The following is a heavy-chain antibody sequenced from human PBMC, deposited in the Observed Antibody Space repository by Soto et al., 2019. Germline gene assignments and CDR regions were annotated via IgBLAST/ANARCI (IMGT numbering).Heavy chain of an antibody. Sequence: SETLSLTCTVSGGSISSSSYYWGWIRQPPGKGLEWIGSIYYSGSTYYNPSLKSRITISVDTSKNQFSLKLSSVTAADTAVYYCARLSHDYYGMDVWGQGTAVTVSS. CDR1: GGSISSSSYY. V-gene: IGHV4-39*01. CDR2: IYYSGST. J-gene: IGHJ6*02. CDR3: ARLSHDYYGMDV.